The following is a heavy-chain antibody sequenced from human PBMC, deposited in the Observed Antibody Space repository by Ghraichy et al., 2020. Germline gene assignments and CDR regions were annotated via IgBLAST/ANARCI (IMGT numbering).Heavy chain of an antibody. CDR1: GGSFSGYY. J-gene: IGHJ6*03. Sequence: SETLSLTCAVYGGSFSGYYWSWIRQPPGKGLEWIGEINHSGSTKYNPSLKSRVTISADTSKNQFSLKLSSVTAADTAVFYCARGRTPPSNYYYYMDVWGKGTTVTVSS. V-gene: IGHV4-34*01. CDR2: INHSGST. CDR3: ARGRTPPSNYYYYMDV. D-gene: IGHD4-23*01.